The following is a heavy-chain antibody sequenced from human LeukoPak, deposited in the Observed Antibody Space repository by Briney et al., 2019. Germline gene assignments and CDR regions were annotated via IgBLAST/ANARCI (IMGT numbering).Heavy chain of an antibody. Sequence: PSETLSLTCTVSGGSISSYYWSWIRQPPGKGLEWIGYIYYSGSTNYNPSLKSRVTISVDTSKNQFSLRLSSVTAADTAVYYCARVAVPAALYYYYYMDVWGKGTTVTVSS. CDR1: GGSISSYY. J-gene: IGHJ6*03. V-gene: IGHV4-59*01. CDR2: IYYSGST. D-gene: IGHD2-2*01. CDR3: ARVAVPAALYYYYYMDV.